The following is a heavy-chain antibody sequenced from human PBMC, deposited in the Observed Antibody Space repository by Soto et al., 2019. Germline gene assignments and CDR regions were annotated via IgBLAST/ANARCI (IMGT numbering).Heavy chain of an antibody. J-gene: IGHJ4*02. CDR1: GGSISRNY. CDR3: AREGEYSYGYFDY. CDR2: IYDSGTT. Sequence: SATLSLTCTVSGGSISRNYWSWIRQPPGKGLEWLGYIYDSGTTNYNPSVKSRVTISLDTSKSQFSLRMSSVTAADTAVYYCAREGEYSYGYFDYWGQGAQVTVSS. V-gene: IGHV4-59*01. D-gene: IGHD5-18*01.